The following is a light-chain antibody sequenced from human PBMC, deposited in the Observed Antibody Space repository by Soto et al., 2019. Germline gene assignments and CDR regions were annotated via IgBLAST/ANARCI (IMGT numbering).Light chain of an antibody. V-gene: IGKV3-11*01. J-gene: IGKJ5*01. CDR2: DAS. CDR1: QSVSSY. Sequence: EIVLTQSPATLSLSPGERATFSCRASQSVSSYLAWYQQKPGQAPRLLIYDASTRATGIAARFSGSGSRTDFTLTISGLEPEDFAVYYCQQQNNWPPSITFGQGTRLEIK. CDR3: QQQNNWPPSIT.